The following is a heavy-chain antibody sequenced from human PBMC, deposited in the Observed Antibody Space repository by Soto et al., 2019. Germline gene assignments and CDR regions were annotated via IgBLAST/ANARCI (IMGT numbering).Heavy chain of an antibody. V-gene: IGHV4-61*01. CDR2: IYYSGTT. CDR3: ARTTAVPNTLRSRYYFDY. J-gene: IGHJ4*02. CDR1: GASVSDKTFY. Sequence: PSETLSLTCSVSGASVSDKTFYWSWLRQSPGKGLEWIGYIYYSGTTNYNPSLKGRFTISVDTSKNQFSLRLNSVTAVDTALYYCARTTAVPNTLRSRYYFDYWGQGMLVTVSS. D-gene: IGHD4-17*01.